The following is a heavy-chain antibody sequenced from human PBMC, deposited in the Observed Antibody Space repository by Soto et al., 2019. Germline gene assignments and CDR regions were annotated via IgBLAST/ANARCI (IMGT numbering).Heavy chain of an antibody. J-gene: IGHJ4*02. Sequence: QVQLVESGGGVVQPGRSLRLSCAASGFTFSSYGMHWVRQAPGKGLEWLAVIWYDGSNKYYADSVKGRFTISRDNSNNTQYLPMNSRIAEDMAVYYRARWGIAAGDYWGQGTLVTVSS. V-gene: IGHV3-33*01. D-gene: IGHD6-13*01. CDR2: IWYDGSNK. CDR3: ARWGIAAGDY. CDR1: GFTFSSYG.